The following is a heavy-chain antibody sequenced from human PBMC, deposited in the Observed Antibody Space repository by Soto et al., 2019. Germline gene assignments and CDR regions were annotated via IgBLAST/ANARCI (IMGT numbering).Heavy chain of an antibody. J-gene: IGHJ4*02. D-gene: IGHD3-3*01. CDR2: ISSSGSTI. CDR1: GFTFSSYE. V-gene: IGHV3-48*03. Sequence: GGSLSLSCAASGFTFSSYEMNWVRQAPGKGLEWVSYISSSGSTIYYADSVKGRFTISRDNAKNSLYLQMNSLRAEDTAVYYCARGLRFLEWPQGGYWGQGTLVTVSS. CDR3: ARGLRFLEWPQGGY.